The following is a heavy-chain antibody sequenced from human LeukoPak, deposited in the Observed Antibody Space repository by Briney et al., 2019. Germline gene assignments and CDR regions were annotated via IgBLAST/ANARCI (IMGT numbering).Heavy chain of an antibody. J-gene: IGHJ3*02. V-gene: IGHV1-69*06. CDR3: AREKPHPTPLKPVIALAGNQSPDAFDI. D-gene: IGHD6-19*01. Sequence: ASVKASCKASGGTFSSYAISWVRQAPGQGLEWMGGIIPIFGTANYAQKFQGRVTITADKSTSTAYMELSSLRSEDTAVYYCAREKPHPTPLKPVIALAGNQSPDAFDIWGQGTMVTVSS. CDR2: IIPIFGTA. CDR1: GGTFSSYA.